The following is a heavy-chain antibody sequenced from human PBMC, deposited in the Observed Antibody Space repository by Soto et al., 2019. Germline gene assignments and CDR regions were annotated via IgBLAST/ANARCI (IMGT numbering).Heavy chain of an antibody. CDR1: GYTFTSYG. Sequence: ASVKVSCKASGYTFTSYGISWVRQAPGQGLEWMGWISAYNGNTNYAQKLQGRVTMTTDTSTSTAYMELRSLRSDDTAVYYCARGAPHYGSGIFYGMDVWSQGTTVTVS. V-gene: IGHV1-18*04. J-gene: IGHJ6*02. CDR3: ARGAPHYGSGIFYGMDV. D-gene: IGHD3-10*01. CDR2: ISAYNGNT.